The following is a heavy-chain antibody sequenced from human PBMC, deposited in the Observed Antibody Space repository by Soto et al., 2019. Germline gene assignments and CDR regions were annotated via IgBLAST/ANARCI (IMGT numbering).Heavy chain of an antibody. CDR3: AKRPRALLTFDY. D-gene: IGHD1-26*01. Sequence: EVQLVDSGGGLVQPGGSLRLSCAASGFIFSNYVMSWVRQAPGKGLAWVSSISDSGGTSYYADSVKGRFTISRDNSKNTLYLQMNRLRAEDTAIYYCAKRPRALLTFDYWGQGTLVTVSS. CDR2: ISDSGGTS. CDR1: GFIFSNYV. V-gene: IGHV3-23*04. J-gene: IGHJ4*02.